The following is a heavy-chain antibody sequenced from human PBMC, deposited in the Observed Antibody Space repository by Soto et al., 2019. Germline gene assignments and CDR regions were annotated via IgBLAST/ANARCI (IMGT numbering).Heavy chain of an antibody. CDR3: ARGRYGDY. D-gene: IGHD1-1*01. V-gene: IGHV1-18*01. Sequence: QVHLVQSGAEVKKPGASVKVSCKASGYTFTSYGITWVRQAPGQGLEWMGWISAHNGNTDYAQKLQDRVSITRYTSTSTAYMELRSLISDDTAVYYCARGRYGDYWGQGALVTVSS. CDR1: GYTFTSYG. J-gene: IGHJ4*02. CDR2: ISAHNGNT.